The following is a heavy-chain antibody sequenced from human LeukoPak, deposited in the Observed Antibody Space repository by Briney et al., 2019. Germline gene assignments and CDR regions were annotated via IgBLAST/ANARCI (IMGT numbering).Heavy chain of an antibody. CDR1: GYTFTSYG. CDR2: ISAYNGNT. V-gene: IGHV1-18*01. CDR3: AGSPSEGWFDP. J-gene: IGHJ5*02. Sequence: ASVKVSCKASGYTFTSYGISWVRQAPGQGLEWMGWISAYNGNTNYARKLQGRVTMTTDTSTSTAHMELRSLRSDDTAVYYCAGSPSEGWFDPWGQGTLVTVSS. D-gene: IGHD1-26*01.